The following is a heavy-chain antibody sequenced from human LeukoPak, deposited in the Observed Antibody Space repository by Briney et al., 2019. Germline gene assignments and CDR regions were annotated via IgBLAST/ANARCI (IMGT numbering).Heavy chain of an antibody. Sequence: PGPSLRLSRAASRFTVSTNATSSASHPPGDGLEWVSAISGSGGSKYYADSAVGRFTIYRDNSKNSLYLQMNSLKAEETAVYYCAKASGGWDFDYWGQGTLVTVSS. J-gene: IGHJ4*02. CDR3: AKASGGWDFDY. V-gene: IGHV3-23*01. CDR2: ISGSGGSK. D-gene: IGHD6-19*01. CDR1: RFTVSTNA.